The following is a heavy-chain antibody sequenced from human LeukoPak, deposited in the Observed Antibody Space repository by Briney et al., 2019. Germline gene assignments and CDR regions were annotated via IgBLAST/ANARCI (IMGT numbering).Heavy chain of an antibody. CDR1: GYTFTGYY. Sequence: GSVKVSCKASGYTFTGYYTHWVRQAPGQGLEWIGRINPNSGGANFAQKVQGRVTITRDTSNSTAYMELSRLTADDTAVYYCAREVGYSSSYYGRFDPWGQGTLVTVSS. CDR2: INPNSGGA. CDR3: AREVGYSSSYYGRFDP. D-gene: IGHD6-13*01. J-gene: IGHJ5*02. V-gene: IGHV1-2*06.